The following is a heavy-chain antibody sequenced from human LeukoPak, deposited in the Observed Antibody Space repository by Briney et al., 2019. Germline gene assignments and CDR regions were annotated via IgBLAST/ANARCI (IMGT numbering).Heavy chain of an antibody. J-gene: IGHJ4*02. CDR1: AYTFTSYD. Sequence: ASVKVSRKASAYTFTSYDINWVRQATGQGLEWMGWMNPNSGNTGYAQKFQGRVTMTRNTSISTAYMELSSLRSEDTAVYYCVSGPSAMAMYYFGYWGQGTLVTVSS. CDR2: MNPNSGNT. V-gene: IGHV1-8*01. D-gene: IGHD5-18*01. CDR3: VSGPSAMAMYYFGY.